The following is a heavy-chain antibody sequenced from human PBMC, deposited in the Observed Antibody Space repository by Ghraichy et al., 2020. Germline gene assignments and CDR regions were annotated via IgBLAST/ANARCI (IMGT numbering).Heavy chain of an antibody. CDR2: IIPIFGTA. CDR3: ARDLPPHDSSGYYYYYYYMDV. D-gene: IGHD3-22*01. J-gene: IGHJ6*03. CDR1: GGTFSSYA. Sequence: SVKVSCKASGGTFSSYAISWVRQAPGQGLEWMGGIIPIFGTANYAQKFQGRVTITADESTSTAYMELSSLRSEDTAVYYCARDLPPHDSSGYYYYYYYMDVWGKGTTVTVSS. V-gene: IGHV1-69*13.